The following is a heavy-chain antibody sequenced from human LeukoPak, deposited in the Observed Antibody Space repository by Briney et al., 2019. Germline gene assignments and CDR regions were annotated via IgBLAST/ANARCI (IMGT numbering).Heavy chain of an antibody. V-gene: IGHV3-23*01. CDR2: ISGSGGST. CDR3: AKPTYYYGSGSYFPFDY. D-gene: IGHD3-10*01. CDR1: GFTFSSYA. Sequence: GGSLRLSCAASGFTFSSYAMSWVRQASGKGLEWVSAISGSGGSTYYADSVKGRFTISRDNSKNTLYLQMNSLRAEDTAVYYCAKPTYYYGSGSYFPFDYWGQGTLVTVSS. J-gene: IGHJ4*02.